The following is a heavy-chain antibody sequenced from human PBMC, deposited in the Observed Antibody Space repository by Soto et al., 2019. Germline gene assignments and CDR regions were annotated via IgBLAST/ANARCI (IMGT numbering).Heavy chain of an antibody. V-gene: IGHV3-7*01. CDR3: ARDLEMATINDYYYYGMDV. CDR2: IKQDGSEK. J-gene: IGHJ6*02. CDR1: GFVFSENW. D-gene: IGHD5-12*01. Sequence: GGSLRLSCATSGFVFSENWMSWVRQAPGKGLEWVANIKQDGSEKRYVDSVEGRFTISRDNSKNTLYLQMNSLRAEDTAVYYCARDLEMATINDYYYYGMDVWGQGTTVTVSS.